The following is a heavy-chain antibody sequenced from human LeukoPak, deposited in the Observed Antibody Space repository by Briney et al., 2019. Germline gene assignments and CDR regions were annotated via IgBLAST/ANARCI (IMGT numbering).Heavy chain of an antibody. CDR3: ARVIIWGNDYGDY. J-gene: IGHJ4*02. Sequence: KPSQTLSLTCTVSGGPISSGDYYWSWIRQPPGKGLEWIGYIYYSGSTYYNPSLKSRVTISVDTSKNQFSLKLSSVTAADTAVYYCARVIIWGNDYGDYWGQGTLVTVSS. CDR2: IYYSGST. V-gene: IGHV4-30-4*01. D-gene: IGHD7-27*01. CDR1: GGPISSGDYY.